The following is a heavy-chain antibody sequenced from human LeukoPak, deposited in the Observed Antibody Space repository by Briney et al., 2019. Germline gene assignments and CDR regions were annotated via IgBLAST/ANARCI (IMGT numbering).Heavy chain of an antibody. V-gene: IGHV4-61*01. CDR1: GGSVSSGSYY. Sequence: SETLSLTCTVSGGSVSSGSYYWSWIRQPPGKGLEWIGYIYYSGGTNYNPSLKSRVTISVDTSKNQFSLKLSSATAADTAVYYCARDGLGPQHWGQGTLVTVSS. CDR2: IYYSGGT. CDR3: ARDGLGPQH. J-gene: IGHJ1*01. D-gene: IGHD3-10*01.